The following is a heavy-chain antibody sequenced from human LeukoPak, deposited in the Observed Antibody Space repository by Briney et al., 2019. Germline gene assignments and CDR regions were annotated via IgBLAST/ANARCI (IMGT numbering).Heavy chain of an antibody. CDR2: MNPNSGNT. V-gene: IGHV1-8*01. J-gene: IGHJ4*02. D-gene: IGHD3-10*01. Sequence: SVKVSCKASGYTFTSYDINWVRQATGQGREWMGWMNPNSGNTDYAQKFQGRVTMTRNTSISTPYMELSSVRSEDTAVHYCARARMVRVVIIFDYWGQGTLVTVSS. CDR3: ARARMVRVVIIFDY. CDR1: GYTFTSYD.